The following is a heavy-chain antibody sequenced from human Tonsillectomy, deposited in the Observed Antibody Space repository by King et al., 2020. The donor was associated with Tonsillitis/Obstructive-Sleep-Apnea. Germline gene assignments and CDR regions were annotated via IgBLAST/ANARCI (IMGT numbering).Heavy chain of an antibody. V-gene: IGHV5-51*01. CDR3: ARLGGAYIVATIDFDS. J-gene: IGHJ4*02. CDR2: IYPGDSDT. CDR1: GYSFTSYW. Sequence: QLVQSGAEVKKPGESLKISCKGSGYSFTSYWIGWVRQMPGKGLEWMGIIYPGDSDTRYSPSFQGQVTISADKSISTAYLQWSSLKAADTAMYYCARLGGAYIVATIDFDSWGQGTLVTVSS. D-gene: IGHD5-12*01.